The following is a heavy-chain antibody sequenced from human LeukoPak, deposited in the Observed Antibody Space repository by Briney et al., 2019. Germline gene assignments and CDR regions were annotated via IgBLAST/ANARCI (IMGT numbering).Heavy chain of an antibody. CDR2: ISGSGGGT. D-gene: IGHD1-26*01. V-gene: IGHV3-23*01. J-gene: IGHJ4*02. Sequence: PGGSLRLSCAASGFTFSSYAMSWVRQAPGKGLEWVSAISGSGGGTYYADSVKGRFTISRDNSKNTLYLQMNSLRAEDTAVYYCAKERGSGSYQEVVDYWGQGTLVTVSS. CDR3: AKERGSGSYQEVVDY. CDR1: GFTFSSYA.